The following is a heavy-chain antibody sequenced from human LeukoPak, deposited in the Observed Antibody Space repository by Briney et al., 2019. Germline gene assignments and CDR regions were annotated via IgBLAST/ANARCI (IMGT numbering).Heavy chain of an antibody. CDR1: GINFSGYA. D-gene: IGHD6-19*01. V-gene: IGHV3-30*04. CDR3: ATAYSSGWADY. CDR2: ISYDGSNR. J-gene: IGHJ4*02. Sequence: VGSLRLSCAASGINFSGYAMHWVRQAPGKGLEWVAIISYDGSNRNYADSVKGRLTTSRDNSNNILFLQLNSLRTDDTAVYFCATAYSSGWADYWGQGTLVPVSS.